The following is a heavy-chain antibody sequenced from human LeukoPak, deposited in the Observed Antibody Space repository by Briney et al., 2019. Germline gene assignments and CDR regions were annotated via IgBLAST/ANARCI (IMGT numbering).Heavy chain of an antibody. CDR3: AKAPSYSISNWFDP. CDR1: GFTFSNYA. CDR2: ISYDGSNK. J-gene: IGHJ5*02. Sequence: GGSLRLSCTASGFTFSNYAMHWVRQAPGKGLEWVAVISYDGSNKYYADSVKGRFTISRDNSKSTLYLQMNSLRAEDTAVYYCAKAPSYSISNWFDPWGQGTLVTVSS. V-gene: IGHV3-30-3*01. D-gene: IGHD6-6*01.